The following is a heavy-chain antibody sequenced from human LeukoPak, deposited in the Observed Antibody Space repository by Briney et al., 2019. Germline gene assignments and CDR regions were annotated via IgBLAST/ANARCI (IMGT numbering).Heavy chain of an antibody. V-gene: IGHV4-59*01. J-gene: IGHJ4*02. Sequence: SETLSLTCTVSGGSISSYYWSWVRQPPGKGLERIGFIHYTGTTNYNPSLKSRVSISVDTSKNQFSLKLSSVTAADSAVYYCARGGASSRPFHYWGQGTLVTVSS. D-gene: IGHD3-10*01. CDR2: IHYTGTT. CDR3: ARGGASSRPFHY. CDR1: GGSISSYY.